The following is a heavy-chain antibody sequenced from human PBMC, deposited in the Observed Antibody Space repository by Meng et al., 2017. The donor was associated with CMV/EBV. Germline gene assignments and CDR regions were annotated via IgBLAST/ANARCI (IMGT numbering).Heavy chain of an antibody. D-gene: IGHD2-2*01. CDR3: ARASVNIGYCGSTSCYLYYYYGMDV. CDR1: GGSFSGYY. Sequence: SETLSLTCAVYGGSFSGYYWSWIRQPPGKGLEWIGEINHSGSTNYNPSLKSRVTISVDTSKNQFSLKLSSVTAADTAVYYCARASVNIGYCGSTSCYLYYYYGMDVWGQGTTVTVSS. J-gene: IGHJ6*02. V-gene: IGHV4-34*01. CDR2: INHSGST.